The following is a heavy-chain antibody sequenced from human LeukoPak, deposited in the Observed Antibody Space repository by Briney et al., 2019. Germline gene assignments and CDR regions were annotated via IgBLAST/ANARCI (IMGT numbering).Heavy chain of an antibody. CDR1: GFTFSRYW. V-gene: IGHV3-74*01. CDR3: AELGITMIGGV. D-gene: IGHD3-10*02. CDR2: INSDGTTT. Sequence: PGGSLRLSCAASGFTFSRYWIHWVRQAPGKGLVWVSRINSDGTTTTYADSVKGRFTISRDNAKNSLYLQMNSLRAEDTAVYYCAELGITMIGGVWGKGSTVTISS. J-gene: IGHJ6*04.